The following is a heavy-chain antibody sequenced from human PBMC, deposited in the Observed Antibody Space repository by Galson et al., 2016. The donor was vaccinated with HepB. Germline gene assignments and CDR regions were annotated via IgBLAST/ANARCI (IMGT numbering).Heavy chain of an antibody. Sequence: SVKVSCKASGYTFTTHGFSWVRQAPGQGLEWMGWISTYSGNTDYAEKFQGRVTMTTDTFTSTAYMELRSLRSDDTAVYYCARAGNGGVTSLMDVWGQGTTVTVSS. J-gene: IGHJ6*02. CDR1: GYTFTTHG. CDR2: ISTYSGNT. V-gene: IGHV1-18*01. D-gene: IGHD2-8*02. CDR3: ARAGNGGVTSLMDV.